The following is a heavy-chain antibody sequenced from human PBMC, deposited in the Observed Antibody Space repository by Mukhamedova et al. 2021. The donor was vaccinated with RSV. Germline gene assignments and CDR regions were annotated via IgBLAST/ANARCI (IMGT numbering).Heavy chain of an antibody. Sequence: DSYMSWIRQAPGKGLEWVSYISSSSYTNYADSVKGRFTISRDNAKNSLYLQMNSLRAEDTAVYYCARERGGYCSGGSCSRNWFD. CDR1: DSY. CDR2: ISSSSYT. J-gene: IGHJ5*02. D-gene: IGHD2-15*01. V-gene: IGHV3-11*06. CDR3: ARERGGYCSGGSCSRNWFD.